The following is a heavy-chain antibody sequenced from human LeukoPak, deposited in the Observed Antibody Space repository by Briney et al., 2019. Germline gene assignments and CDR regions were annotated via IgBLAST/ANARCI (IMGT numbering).Heavy chain of an antibody. V-gene: IGHV3-48*03. CDR3: ARAHYYDSSGLDY. D-gene: IGHD3-22*01. Sequence: GGSLRLSCAASGFTFNNYAMSWVRQAPGKGLEWVSYISSRGSSIYYADSVKGRFTISRDNGKNSLYLQMNSLRAEDTAVYYCARAHYYDSSGLDYWGQGTLVTVSS. CDR2: ISSRGSSI. CDR1: GFTFNNYA. J-gene: IGHJ4*02.